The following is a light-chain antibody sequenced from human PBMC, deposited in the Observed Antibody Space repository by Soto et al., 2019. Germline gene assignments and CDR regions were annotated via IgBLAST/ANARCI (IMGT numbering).Light chain of an antibody. Sequence: EIVLTQSPGTLSLSPGERATLCCRASQSVSSNYLAWFQQKPGQAPRFVIYGASSRATGIPDRFSGSGSGTDFTLTISRLEPEDFAVYYCQQYGSSPLTFGGGTKVEIK. CDR2: GAS. CDR1: QSVSSNY. V-gene: IGKV3-20*01. CDR3: QQYGSSPLT. J-gene: IGKJ4*01.